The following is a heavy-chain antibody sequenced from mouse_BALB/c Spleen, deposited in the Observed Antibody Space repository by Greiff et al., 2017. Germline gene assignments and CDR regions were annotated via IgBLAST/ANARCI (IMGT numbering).Heavy chain of an antibody. V-gene: IGHV1-5*01. CDR3: TNVITSGGGY. J-gene: IGHJ2*01. CDR2: IYPGNSDT. CDR1: GYTFTSYW. D-gene: IGHD2-4*01. Sequence: VQLQESGAVLARPGASVKMSCKASGYTFTSYWMYWVKQRPGQGLEWIGAIYPGNSDTSYNQKFKGKAKLTAVTSTSTAYMELSSLTNEDSAVYYCTNVITSGGGYWGQGTTLTVSS.